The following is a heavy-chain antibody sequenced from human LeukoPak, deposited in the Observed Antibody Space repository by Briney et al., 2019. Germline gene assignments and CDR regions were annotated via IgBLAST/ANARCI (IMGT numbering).Heavy chain of an antibody. CDR3: ATEEQLAGGGVGDYIDY. Sequence: GGSLRLSCAASGFTFSSNAMSWVRQAPGKGLEWVSAISGSGGKTFYADSVKGRFTISRDNSKNTLYLQMNSLRAEDTAIYYCATEEQLAGGGVGDYIDYWGQGTLVTVSS. CDR2: ISGSGGKT. D-gene: IGHD6-6*01. J-gene: IGHJ4*02. CDR1: GFTFSSNA. V-gene: IGHV3-23*01.